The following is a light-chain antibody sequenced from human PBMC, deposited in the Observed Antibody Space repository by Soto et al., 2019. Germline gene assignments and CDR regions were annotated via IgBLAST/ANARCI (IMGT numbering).Light chain of an antibody. CDR1: QTISTF. J-gene: IGKJ4*01. Sequence: DIQMTQSPSSLSASVGDRVTITCRASQTISTFVNWYQQQPGKAPKLLIFAASSLHTGVPSRLGGSGCGTDFTLTISSLQPEDFATYYCQQSFSTPTFGGGTQVDIK. CDR2: AAS. CDR3: QQSFSTPT. V-gene: IGKV1-39*01.